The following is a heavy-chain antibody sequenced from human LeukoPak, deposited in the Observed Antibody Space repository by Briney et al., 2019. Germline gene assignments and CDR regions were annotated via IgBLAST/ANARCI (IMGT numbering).Heavy chain of an antibody. J-gene: IGHJ4*02. CDR2: YIPMFGTA. V-gene: IGHV1-69*13. CDR3: AGASSKWELSF. CDR1: GCTFIRYA. Sequence: ASVKVSCKASGCTFIRYAISWVRQAPGQGLEWMGGYIPMFGTANYAQNFQNRVTITADESTSTFSMEVSSLRPEDTAVYFCAGASSKWELSFWGQGTLVTVSS. D-gene: IGHD1-26*01.